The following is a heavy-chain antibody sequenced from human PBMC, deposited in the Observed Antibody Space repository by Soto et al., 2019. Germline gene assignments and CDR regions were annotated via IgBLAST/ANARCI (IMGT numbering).Heavy chain of an antibody. D-gene: IGHD1-26*01. CDR3: SGAESPDTAYFSLY. Sequence: PGGSLRLSCAGSGFTFGDSYMSWIRQAPGKGLEWLSYISPGSRYPAYAAVKGRFTISRDTSNGIAYLQMNSLNIEDSAVYYCSGAESPDTAYFSLYWGQGTPVTVSS. V-gene: IGHV3-11*03. CDR1: GFTFGDSY. CDR2: ISPGSRYP. J-gene: IGHJ4*02.